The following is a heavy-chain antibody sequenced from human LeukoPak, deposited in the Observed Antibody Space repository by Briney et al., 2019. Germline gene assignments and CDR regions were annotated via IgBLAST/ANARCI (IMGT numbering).Heavy chain of an antibody. Sequence: KASETLSLTCTVSGGSISGYYWSWIRQPAGKGLEWIGRIYTSETTNYNPSLKSRVTMSVDTSKNQFSLKLSSVTAADTAVYYCARGPYSSGWYAVDYWGQGTLVTVSS. CDR1: GGSISGYY. CDR2: IYTSETT. D-gene: IGHD6-19*01. V-gene: IGHV4-4*07. J-gene: IGHJ4*02. CDR3: ARGPYSSGWYAVDY.